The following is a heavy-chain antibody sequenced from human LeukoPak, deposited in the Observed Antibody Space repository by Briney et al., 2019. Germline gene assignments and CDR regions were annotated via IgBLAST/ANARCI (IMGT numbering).Heavy chain of an antibody. CDR1: GFTFSSYA. CDR2: ISGSGGST. D-gene: IGHD6-6*01. Sequence: GGSLRLSCAASGFTFSSYAMSWVRQAPGKGLEWVSAISGSGGSTYYADSVKGRFTISGDNSKNTLYLQMNSLRAEDTAVYYCAKYSSSSRWYFDYWGQGTLVTVSS. J-gene: IGHJ4*02. V-gene: IGHV3-23*01. CDR3: AKYSSSSRWYFDY.